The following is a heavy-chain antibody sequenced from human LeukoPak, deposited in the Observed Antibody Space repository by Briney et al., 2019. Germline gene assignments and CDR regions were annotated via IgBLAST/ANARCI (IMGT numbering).Heavy chain of an antibody. V-gene: IGHV4-39*01. CDR2: LHYSVDT. CDR3: ASDNY. J-gene: IGHJ4*02. D-gene: IGHD3-9*01. CDR1: GGAISSRSSSYH. Sequence: SETLSLTCTVSGGAISSRSSSYHWGWIRQSPGKGLEWVGSLHYSVDTYYNPSLQSRVTISGDTSKNQFSLNLTSVTAADTALYFCASDNYWGQGTLVTVSS.